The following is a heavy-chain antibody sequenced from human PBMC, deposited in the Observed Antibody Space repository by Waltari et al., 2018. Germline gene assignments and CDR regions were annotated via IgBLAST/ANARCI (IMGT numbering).Heavy chain of an antibody. CDR3: AESSPSRLAFDI. Sequence: QLQLQESGPGLVKPSETLSLTCTVSGGSISSSSYYWGWIRQPPGKGLEWIGSISYSGSTYYNPSLKSRVTISVDTSKNQFSRKLSSVTAADTAVYYCAESSPSRLAFDIWGQGTMVTVSS. V-gene: IGHV4-39*07. J-gene: IGHJ3*02. CDR2: ISYSGST. D-gene: IGHD6-6*01. CDR1: GGSISSSSYY.